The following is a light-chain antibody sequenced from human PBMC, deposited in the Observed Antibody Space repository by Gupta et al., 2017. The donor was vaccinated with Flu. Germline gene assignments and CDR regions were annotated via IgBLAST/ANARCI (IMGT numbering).Light chain of an antibody. CDR1: ASNIGNSD. Sequence: QSVLTQPPSVSAAPGQRVTISCSGGASNIGNSDVSWYQQLPGAAPKLVIYENYKRPSGIPDRFSGSKSGTSATLGITGLQTGDEADYYCGTWDSSRSSGVFGGGTKLTVL. J-gene: IGLJ3*02. CDR3: GTWDSSRSSGV. V-gene: IGLV1-51*02. CDR2: ENY.